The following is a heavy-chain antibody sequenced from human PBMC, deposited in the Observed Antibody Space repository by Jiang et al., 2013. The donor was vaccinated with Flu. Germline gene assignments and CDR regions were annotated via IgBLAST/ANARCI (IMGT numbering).Heavy chain of an antibody. J-gene: IGHJ4*02. CDR1: GGSISSSSYY. CDR2: IYYSGST. CDR3: ARHVRMGRGGSYWGFDY. V-gene: IGHV4-39*01. D-gene: IGHD1-26*01. Sequence: LLKPSETLSLTCTVSGGSISSSSYYWGWIRQPPGKGLEWIGSIYYSGSTYYNPSLKSRVTISVDTSKNQFSLKLSSVTAADTAVYYCARHVRMGRGGSYWGFDYWGQGTLVTVSS.